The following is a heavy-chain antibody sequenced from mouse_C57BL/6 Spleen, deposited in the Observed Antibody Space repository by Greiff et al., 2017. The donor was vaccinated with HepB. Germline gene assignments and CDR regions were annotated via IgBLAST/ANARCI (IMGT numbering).Heavy chain of an antibody. D-gene: IGHD1-1*01. CDR1: GFSLTSYG. CDR3: AKIGSSYDYYAMDY. V-gene: IGHV2-5*01. CDR2: IWRGGST. J-gene: IGHJ4*01. Sequence: QVQLQQSGPGLVQPSQSLSITCTVSGFSLTSYGVHWVRQSPGKGLEWLGVIWRGGSTDYNAAFMSRLSITKDNSKSQVFFKMNSLQADDTAIYYCAKIGSSYDYYAMDYWGQGTSVTVSS.